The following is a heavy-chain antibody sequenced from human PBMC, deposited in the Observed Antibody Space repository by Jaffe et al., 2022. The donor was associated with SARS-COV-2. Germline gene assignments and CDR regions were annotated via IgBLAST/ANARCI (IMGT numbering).Heavy chain of an antibody. J-gene: IGHJ3*02. V-gene: IGHV3-30*04. CDR2: TSSDGSSK. CDR1: GFTFSSYT. Sequence: QVQLVESGGGVVQPGRSPRLSCAASGFTFSSYTLHWVRQAPGKGLEWVAVTSSDGSSKHYADSVKGRFTISRDNSKNSLYLQMNSLRSEDTAVYYCARGQLPNDAIDIWGQGTMVTVSS. D-gene: IGHD1-7*01. CDR3: ARGQLPNDAIDI.